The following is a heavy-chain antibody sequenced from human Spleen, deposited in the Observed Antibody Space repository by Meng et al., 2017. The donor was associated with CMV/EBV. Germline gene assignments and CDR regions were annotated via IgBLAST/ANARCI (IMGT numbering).Heavy chain of an antibody. Sequence: GGSLRLSCAASGFTVSSNYMSWVRQAPGKGLKWVSVIYSGGSTYYADSVKGRFTISRDNSKNTLYLQMNSLRAEDTAVYYCARWKGYSNYFDYWGQGTLVTVSS. D-gene: IGHD4-11*01. V-gene: IGHV3-53*01. J-gene: IGHJ4*02. CDR3: ARWKGYSNYFDY. CDR2: IYSGGST. CDR1: GFTVSSNY.